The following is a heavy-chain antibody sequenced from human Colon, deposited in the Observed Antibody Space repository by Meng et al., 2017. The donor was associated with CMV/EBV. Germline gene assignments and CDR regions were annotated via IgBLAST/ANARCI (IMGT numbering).Heavy chain of an antibody. J-gene: IGHJ4*02. V-gene: IGHV4-34*01. CDR3: ARGRSRVGDTYIDY. D-gene: IGHD1-26*01. CDR2: INQSGST. CDR1: GGYLSGYY. Sequence: SETLSLTCAVSGGYLSGYYWSWVRQAPGKGLEWIGEINQSGSTNYNPSLMSRVAISLGTSGKQFSLRVNYVTAADTAVYYCARGRSRVGDTYIDYWGKGTLVTVSS.